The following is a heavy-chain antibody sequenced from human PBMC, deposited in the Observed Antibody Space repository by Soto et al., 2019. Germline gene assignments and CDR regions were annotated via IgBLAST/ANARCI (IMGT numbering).Heavy chain of an antibody. CDR3: AKSVRAEWELLPHLYYYYYCMDV. CDR2: ISYDGSNK. CDR1: GFTFSSYG. Sequence: VQLVESGGGVVQPGRSLRLSCAASGFTFSSYGMHWVRQAPGKGLEWVAVISYDGSNKYYADSVQGRFTISRDKSKNTLYLQMNSLRAEDTAGYYFAKSVRAEWELLPHLYYYYYCMDVWGQGTTVTVSS. V-gene: IGHV3-30*18. J-gene: IGHJ6*02. D-gene: IGHD1-26*01.